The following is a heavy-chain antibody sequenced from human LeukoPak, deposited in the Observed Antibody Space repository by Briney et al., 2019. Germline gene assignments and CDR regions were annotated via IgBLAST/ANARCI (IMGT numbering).Heavy chain of an antibody. V-gene: IGHV1-46*01. CDR2: INPSGGST. J-gene: IGHJ3*02. CDR1: GYTFTSYY. Sequence: ASVTVSCKASGYTFTSYYMHWVRQAPGQGLEWMGIINPSGGSTSYAQKFQGRVTMTRDMSTSTVYMELSSLRSEDTAVYYCARDQTWRRAFDIWGQGTMVTVSS. CDR3: ARDQTWRRAFDI. D-gene: IGHD3-3*01.